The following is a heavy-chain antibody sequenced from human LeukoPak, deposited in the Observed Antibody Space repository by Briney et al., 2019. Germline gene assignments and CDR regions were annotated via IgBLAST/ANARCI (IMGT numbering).Heavy chain of an antibody. D-gene: IGHD5-18*01. CDR3: ARTTEGGYTYGYFYYYYMDV. CDR1: GGSISSYY. Sequence: SETLSLTCTVSGGSISSYYWSWIRQPPGKGLEWIGYIYYSGSTNYNPSLKSRVTISVDTSKNQFSLKLTSVTAADTAVYYCARTTEGGYTYGYFYYYYMDVWGKGTTVTVSS. J-gene: IGHJ6*03. V-gene: IGHV4-59*01. CDR2: IYYSGST.